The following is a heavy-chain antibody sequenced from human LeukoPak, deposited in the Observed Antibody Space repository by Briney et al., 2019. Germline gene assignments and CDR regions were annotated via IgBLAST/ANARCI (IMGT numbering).Heavy chain of an antibody. CDR3: AREDWVPDCSGGSCYYMDV. J-gene: IGHJ6*03. CDR2: INWNGGST. D-gene: IGHD2-15*01. Sequence: PGGSLTLSCAASGFTFDDYGMSWVRQAPGKGLEWVSGINWNGGSTVYADSVKGRLTISRDNAKNSLYLQMNSLRAEDTALYYCAREDWVPDCSGGSCYYMDVWGKGTTVTVSS. V-gene: IGHV3-20*04. CDR1: GFTFDDYG.